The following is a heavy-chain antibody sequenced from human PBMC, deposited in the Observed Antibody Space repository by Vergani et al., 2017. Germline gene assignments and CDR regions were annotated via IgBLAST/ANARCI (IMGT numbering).Heavy chain of an antibody. J-gene: IGHJ3*02. D-gene: IGHD1-26*01. CDR1: GFTFSHYS. CDR3: ARDLPHASLGGSYYWHATNAFDI. Sequence: EVQMVESGGGLVKPGGSLRLSCVASGFTFSHYSMNWVRQAPGKGLEWVSSISGNNDDVYYADSVKGRFTISRDNAKNSLYLDMSSLRAEDTAVYYCARDLPHASLGGSYYWHATNAFDIWGQGTMVTVSS. V-gene: IGHV3-21*01. CDR2: ISGNNDDV.